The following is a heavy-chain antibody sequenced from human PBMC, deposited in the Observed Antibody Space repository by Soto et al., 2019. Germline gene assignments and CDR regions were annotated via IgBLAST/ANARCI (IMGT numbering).Heavy chain of an antibody. CDR3: AKPLREFRYYYAMDV. J-gene: IGHJ6*02. D-gene: IGHD2-21*01. Sequence: GGSLRLSCEVSGLTFNTSGMHWVREAPGKGLEWLAVISYDGGYIDYSDSLKGRFTVSRDNSKDTLYLQMNSLRVEDTAVYYCAKPLREFRYYYAMDVWGRGTTVTVSS. CDR1: GLTFNTSG. V-gene: IGHV3-30*18. CDR2: ISYDGGYI.